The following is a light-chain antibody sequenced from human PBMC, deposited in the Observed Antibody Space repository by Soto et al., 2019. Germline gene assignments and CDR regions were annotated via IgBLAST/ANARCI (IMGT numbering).Light chain of an antibody. Sequence: EIVLTQSPATLSLSPGERATLSCRASQSVNDYLAWYQQKPGQAPRLLIYGASNRATGIPLRFSGSGSGTDFTITISSLEHEDFAVYYCQHRGRWPRTFGQGTKLEIQ. J-gene: IGKJ2*01. CDR1: QSVNDY. V-gene: IGKV3-11*01. CDR2: GAS. CDR3: QHRGRWPRT.